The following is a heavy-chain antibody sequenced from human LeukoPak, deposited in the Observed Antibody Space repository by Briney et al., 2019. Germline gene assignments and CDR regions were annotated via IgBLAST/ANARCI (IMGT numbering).Heavy chain of an antibody. CDR2: ISSSSSYT. J-gene: IGHJ4*02. CDR1: GFTFSDYY. Sequence: PGGSLRLSCAASGFTFSDYYTSWIRQAPGKGLEWVSYISSSSSYTNYADSVKGRFTISRDNAKNSLYLQMNSLRAEDTAVYYCARVTCGGDCSTWFYFDYWGQGTLVTVSS. D-gene: IGHD2-21*02. V-gene: IGHV3-11*05. CDR3: ARVTCGGDCSTWFYFDY.